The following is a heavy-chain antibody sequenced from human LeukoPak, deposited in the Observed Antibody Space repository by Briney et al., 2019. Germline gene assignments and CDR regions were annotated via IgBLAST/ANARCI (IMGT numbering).Heavy chain of an antibody. J-gene: IGHJ4*02. D-gene: IGHD2-15*01. CDR2: MYETGHT. Sequence: ETLSLTCSVSGGSISGYYWSWIRQPPGQGLEWIGYMYETGHTMYNSSLKSRVTMSLDTSKNHFSLSLSSVTAADTAVYYCARHPFATPFNYWGPGTLVTVSS. CDR1: GGSISGYY. V-gene: IGHV4-59*08. CDR3: ARHPFATPFNY.